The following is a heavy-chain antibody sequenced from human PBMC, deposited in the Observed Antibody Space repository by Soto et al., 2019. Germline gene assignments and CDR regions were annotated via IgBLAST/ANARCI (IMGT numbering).Heavy chain of an antibody. CDR3: AREGVKSYDILTEI. CDR1: GGTFGSYA. V-gene: IGHV1-69*13. CDR2: IIPIFGTA. Sequence: ASVKVSCKASGGTFGSYAISWVRQAPGQGLEWMGGIIPIFGTANYAQKFQGRVTITADESTSTAYMELSSLRSEDTAVYYCAREGVKSYDILTEIWGQGTLVTVSS. D-gene: IGHD3-9*01. J-gene: IGHJ4*02.